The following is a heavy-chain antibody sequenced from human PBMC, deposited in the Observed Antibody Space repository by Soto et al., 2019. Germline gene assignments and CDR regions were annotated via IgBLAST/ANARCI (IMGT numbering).Heavy chain of an antibody. CDR1: GYSFTIYW. J-gene: IGHJ6*03. Sequence: PGESLKISCKGSGYSFTIYWIGWVRQMPGKGLEWMGIIYPGDSDTRYSPSFQGQVTISADKSISTAYLQWSSLKASDTAMYYCARCPSAGSNYYNYYMVVGDKGTTVTVSS. CDR2: IYPGDSDT. D-gene: IGHD3-10*01. CDR3: ARCPSAGSNYYNYYMVV. V-gene: IGHV5-51*01.